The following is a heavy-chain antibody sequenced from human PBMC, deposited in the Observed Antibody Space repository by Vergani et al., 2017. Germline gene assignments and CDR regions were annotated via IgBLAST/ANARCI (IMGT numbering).Heavy chain of an antibody. D-gene: IGHD3-9*01. CDR3: ARIRXYFDWPAYYYGMDV. CDR2: IFSNDEK. Sequence: QVTLKESGPVLVKPTETLTLTCTVSGFSLSNARMGVSWIRQPPGKALEWLAHIFSNDEKSYSTSLKSRLTISKDTSKSQVVLTMTNMDPVDTATYYCARIRXYFDWPAYYYGMDVWGQGTTVTVSS. V-gene: IGHV2-26*01. CDR1: GFSLSNARMG. J-gene: IGHJ6*02.